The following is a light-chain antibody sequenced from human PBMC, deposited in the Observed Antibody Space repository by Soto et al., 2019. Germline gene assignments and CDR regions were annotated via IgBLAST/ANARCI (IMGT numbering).Light chain of an antibody. CDR3: CSYGGSTTWL. CDR1: SNDIGSYNL. CDR2: EDS. J-gene: IGLJ3*02. Sequence: QSALTQPASVSGSLGQSITISCTGTSNDIGSYNLGSWYQQHPGKAPKLIIYEDSKRPSGVSNRFSGSKSGNTASLTISWLQAEDEAYYYFCSYGGSTTWLFGGGTKLTVL. V-gene: IGLV2-23*01.